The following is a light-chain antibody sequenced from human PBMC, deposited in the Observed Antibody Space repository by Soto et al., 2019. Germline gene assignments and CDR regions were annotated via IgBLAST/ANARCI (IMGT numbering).Light chain of an antibody. Sequence: QSALTQPASVSGSPGQSITISCTGTSSDVGGYNYVSWYQQHPGKAPKLMIYEVSNRPSGVSNRFSGSKSGNTASLTISGLQAEDEADYSCSSHTSSSSLYVFGTGTKLTVL. J-gene: IGLJ1*01. CDR1: SSDVGGYNY. V-gene: IGLV2-14*01. CDR3: SSHTSSSSLYV. CDR2: EVS.